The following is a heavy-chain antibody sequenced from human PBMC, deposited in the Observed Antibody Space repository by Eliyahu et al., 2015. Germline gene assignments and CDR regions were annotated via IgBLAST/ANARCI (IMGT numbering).Heavy chain of an antibody. CDR2: LIPVLNRR. CDR3: ARENYAYWSGYSPDYYHGIDV. J-gene: IGHJ6*02. V-gene: IGHV1-69*04. D-gene: IGHD3-3*01. CDR1: GGAPINSV. Sequence: QDQLVQSGAESKKPGSSVKVVCRASGGAPINSVIGWVRPGPPGQGLEWMGRLIPVLNRRDYAQKFRDRVTITADTSSHSIYMELTSLTSEDTAVYYCARENYAYWSGYSPDYYHGIDVWGQGTTVTVSS.